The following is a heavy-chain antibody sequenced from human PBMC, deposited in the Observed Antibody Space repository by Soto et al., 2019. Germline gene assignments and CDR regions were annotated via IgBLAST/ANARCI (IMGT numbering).Heavy chain of an antibody. CDR3: AREGVLRFLEWLPPYYYYGMDV. J-gene: IGHJ6*02. Sequence: PSETLSLTCAVYGGSFSGYYWSWIRQPPGKGLEWIGEINHSGSTNYNPSLKSRVTISVDTSKNQFSLKLSSVTAADTAVYYCAREGVLRFLEWLPPYYYYGMDVWGQGTTVTVSS. V-gene: IGHV4-34*01. CDR1: GGSFSGYY. D-gene: IGHD3-3*01. CDR2: INHSGST.